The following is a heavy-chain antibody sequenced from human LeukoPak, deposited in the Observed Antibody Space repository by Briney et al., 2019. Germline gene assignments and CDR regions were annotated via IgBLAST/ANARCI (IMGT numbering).Heavy chain of an antibody. CDR2: ISGSGDST. CDR3: AATPRDDILTVVFDY. V-gene: IGHV3-23*01. Sequence: GGSLRLSCGASGFTFSSCAMSWVRLAPGKGLEWVSSISGSGDSTDYADSVKGRFTISRDNSKNTLYLQMNSLRPEDTAVYYCAATPRDDILTVVFDYWGQGTLVTVSS. D-gene: IGHD3-9*01. J-gene: IGHJ4*02. CDR1: GFTFSSCA.